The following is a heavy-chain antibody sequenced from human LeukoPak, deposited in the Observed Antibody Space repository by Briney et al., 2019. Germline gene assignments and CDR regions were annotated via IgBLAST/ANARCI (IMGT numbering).Heavy chain of an antibody. CDR2: ISAYNDNT. J-gene: IGHJ5*02. V-gene: IGHV1-18*01. Sequence: ASVKVSCKASGYTFTSYGISWVRQAPGQGLEWMGWISAYNDNTNYAQKLQGRVTMTTDTSTSTAYMELRSLRSDDTAVYYCARERYCSSTSCYWFDPWGQGTLVTVSS. D-gene: IGHD2-2*01. CDR1: GYTFTSYG. CDR3: ARERYCSSTSCYWFDP.